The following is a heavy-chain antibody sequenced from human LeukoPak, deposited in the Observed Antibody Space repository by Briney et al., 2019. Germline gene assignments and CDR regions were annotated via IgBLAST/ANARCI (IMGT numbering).Heavy chain of an antibody. Sequence: GGSLRLSCAASGFTFYDYAMHWVRQAPGKGLEWVSGISWNSGSIGYADSVKGRFTISRDNAKNSLYLQMNSLRAEDTAVYYCARAEDIVVVPAAIGYWGQGTLVTVSS. CDR2: ISWNSGSI. V-gene: IGHV3-9*01. CDR3: ARAEDIVVVPAAIGY. J-gene: IGHJ4*02. D-gene: IGHD2-2*01. CDR1: GFTFYDYA.